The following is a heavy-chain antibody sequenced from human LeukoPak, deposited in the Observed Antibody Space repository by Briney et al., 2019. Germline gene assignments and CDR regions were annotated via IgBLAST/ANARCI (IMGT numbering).Heavy chain of an antibody. V-gene: IGHV1-24*01. CDR1: GYTLTELS. Sequence: ASVKVSCKVSGYTLTELSMHWLRQAPGKGLEWMGGFDPEDGETIYAQKFQGRVTMTEDTSTDTAYMELSSLRSEDTAVYYCATGLTGYAPFDYWGQGTLVTVSS. CDR3: ATGLTGYAPFDY. J-gene: IGHJ4*02. CDR2: FDPEDGET. D-gene: IGHD3-9*01.